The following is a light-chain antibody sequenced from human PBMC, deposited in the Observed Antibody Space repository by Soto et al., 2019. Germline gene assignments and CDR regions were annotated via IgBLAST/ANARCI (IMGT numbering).Light chain of an antibody. J-gene: IGKJ3*01. CDR3: QQRFTWPS. CDR1: QSISGS. V-gene: IGKV3-11*01. Sequence: ETVLTQSPATLSLSPGERATLSCRASQSISGSLAWYQQTPGQAPRLLIYDASKRATGIPARFSGSGSGTDFTLTISSLEPEDFAVYFCQQRFTWPSFGPGTKVDIK. CDR2: DAS.